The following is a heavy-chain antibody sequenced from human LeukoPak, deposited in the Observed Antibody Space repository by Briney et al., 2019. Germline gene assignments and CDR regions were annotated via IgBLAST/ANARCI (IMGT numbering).Heavy chain of an antibody. CDR3: ARDSRTSYCSSTSCYWWFDP. CDR2: IYYSGST. J-gene: IGHJ5*02. Sequence: SQTLSLTCTVSGGSISSGGYYWSWIRQHPGKGLEWIGYIYYSGSTYYNPSLKSRVTISVDTSKNQFSLKLSSVTAADTAVYYCARDSRTSYCSSTSCYWWFDPRGQGTLVTVSS. D-gene: IGHD2-2*01. V-gene: IGHV4-31*03. CDR1: GGSISSGGYY.